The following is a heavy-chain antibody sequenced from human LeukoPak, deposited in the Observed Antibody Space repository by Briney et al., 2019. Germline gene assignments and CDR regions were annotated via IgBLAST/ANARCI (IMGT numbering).Heavy chain of an antibody. CDR3: TKDRLGDYYFDY. J-gene: IGHJ4*02. V-gene: IGHV3-23*01. CDR2: ISGSGGST. CDR1: GFTFTSYA. Sequence: GGSLRPSCAASGFTFTSYAMSWVRQAPGKGLEWVSAISGSGGSTYYADSVKGRFTISRDNSKNTLYLQMNRLRAEDTAVYYCTKDRLGDYYFDYWGQGTLVTVSS. D-gene: IGHD4-17*01.